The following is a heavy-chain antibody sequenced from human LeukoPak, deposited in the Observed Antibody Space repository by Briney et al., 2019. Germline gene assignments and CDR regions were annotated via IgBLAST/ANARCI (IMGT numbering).Heavy chain of an antibody. CDR2: INPNSGGT. J-gene: IGHJ4*02. CDR3: ARDSGAVEDTGVGFDY. Sequence: ASVKVSCKASGYTFTGYYMHWVRQAPGQGLEWMGWINPNSGGTNYAQKFQGRVTMTRDTSISTAYMELSRLRSDDTAVYYCARDSGAVEDTGVGFDYWGQGTLVTVSS. D-gene: IGHD2-8*02. CDR1: GYTFTGYY. V-gene: IGHV1-2*02.